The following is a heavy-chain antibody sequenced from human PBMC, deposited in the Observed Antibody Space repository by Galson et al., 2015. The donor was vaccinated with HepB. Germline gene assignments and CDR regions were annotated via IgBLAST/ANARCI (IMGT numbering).Heavy chain of an antibody. V-gene: IGHV3-30*03. CDR1: GFTLSNSA. D-gene: IGHD2-21*02. CDR2: ISYDAKTV. J-gene: IGHJ4*02. CDR3: AADATTIVTAFDY. Sequence: SLRLSCAASGFTLSNSAMHWVRQAPGKGLEWVAKISYDAKTVYYAESPRGRSAISRDYSKNALYLEMNSLRVGDTAVYYCAADATTIVTAFDYWGQGTLVTVSS.